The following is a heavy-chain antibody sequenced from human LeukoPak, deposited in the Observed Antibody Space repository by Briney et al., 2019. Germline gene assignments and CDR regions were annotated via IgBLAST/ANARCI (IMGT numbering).Heavy chain of an antibody. CDR1: GVSVSSNY. J-gene: IGHJ4*02. D-gene: IGHD6-6*01. V-gene: IGHV3-53*01. CDR3: ARVVEQLVLFDY. CDR2: IYSGGST. Sequence: GGSLRLSCAASGVSVSSNYISWVRQAPGKGLEWVSIIYSGGSTYYADSVKGRFTISKDNSKNTVYLQMNSLRAEDTAVYYCARVVEQLVLFDYWGQGTLVTVSS.